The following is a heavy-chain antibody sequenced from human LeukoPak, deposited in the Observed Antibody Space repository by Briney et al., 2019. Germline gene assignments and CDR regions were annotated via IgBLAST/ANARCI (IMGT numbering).Heavy chain of an antibody. CDR3: ARARGSSGSYRLYWYFDL. CDR1: GGTFSSYA. Sequence: SVKVSCKASGGTFSSYAISWVRQAPGQGLEWMGGIIPIFGTANYAQKFQGRVTITTDESTSTAYMELSSLRSEDTAVYYCARARGSSGSYRLYWYFDLWGRGTLVTVSS. V-gene: IGHV1-69*05. J-gene: IGHJ2*01. CDR2: IIPIFGTA. D-gene: IGHD1-26*01.